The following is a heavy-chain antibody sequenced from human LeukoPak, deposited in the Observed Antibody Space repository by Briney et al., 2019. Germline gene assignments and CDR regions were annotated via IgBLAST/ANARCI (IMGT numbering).Heavy chain of an antibody. D-gene: IGHD6-19*01. CDR2: IYHSGST. V-gene: IGHV4-38-2*02. J-gene: IGHJ5*02. CDR3: GRSGGEQWLGNWFDP. Sequence: SETLSLTCTVSGYSISSGYYWGWIRQPPGKGLEWIGSIYHSGSTYYKSSLKSRVTISVDTSKNQFSLQLNSVTPEDTAVYYCGRSGGEQWLGNWFDPWGQGTLVTVSS. CDR1: GYSISSGYY.